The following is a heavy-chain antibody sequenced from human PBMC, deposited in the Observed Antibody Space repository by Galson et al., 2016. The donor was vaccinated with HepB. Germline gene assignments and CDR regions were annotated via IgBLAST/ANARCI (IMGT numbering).Heavy chain of an antibody. D-gene: IGHD3-16*01. CDR1: GFSVSNNY. V-gene: IGHV3-53*01. Sequence: SLRLSCAVSGFSVSNNYMSWVRQAPGKGLEWVAVIYGGGDTYYADSVKGRFTISRDNSKNTLYLEMHSLRAEDTAVYYCAGGGNYAGSWGQGTLVTVSS. J-gene: IGHJ4*02. CDR2: IYGGGDT. CDR3: AGGGNYAGS.